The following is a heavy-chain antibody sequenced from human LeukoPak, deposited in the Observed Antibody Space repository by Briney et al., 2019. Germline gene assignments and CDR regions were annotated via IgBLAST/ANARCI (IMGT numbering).Heavy chain of an antibody. V-gene: IGHV1-69*13. CDR3: ASSGSGSYRPPYYYYYYMDV. J-gene: IGHJ6*03. CDR2: IIPIFGTA. Sequence: SVKVSCKASGGTFSSYAISWVRQAPGQGLEWMGGIIPIFGTANYPQKFQGRVTITADESTSTAYMELSSLRSEDTAVYYCASSGSGSYRPPYYYYYYMDVWGKGTTVTISS. D-gene: IGHD3-10*01. CDR1: GGTFSSYA.